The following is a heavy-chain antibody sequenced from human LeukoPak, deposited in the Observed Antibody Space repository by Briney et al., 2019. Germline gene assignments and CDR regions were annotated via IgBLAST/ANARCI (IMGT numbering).Heavy chain of an antibody. CDR2: ISGYNANT. D-gene: IGHD3-9*01. Sequence: ASVKVSCKASGYTFTSYGISWVRQAPGQGLEWMGWISGYNANTNYVQKLQGRVTMTTDTSTSTAYMELRSLRSDDTAMYYCAGDQGYDILTGYNFDYWGQGTLVTVSS. V-gene: IGHV1-18*01. CDR3: AGDQGYDILTGYNFDY. J-gene: IGHJ4*02. CDR1: GYTFTSYG.